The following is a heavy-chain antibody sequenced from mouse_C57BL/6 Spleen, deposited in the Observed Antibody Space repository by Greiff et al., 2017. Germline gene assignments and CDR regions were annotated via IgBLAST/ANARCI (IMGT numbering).Heavy chain of an antibody. D-gene: IGHD2-3*01. J-gene: IGHJ1*03. CDR3: ARQRLYGYYDWYFDV. CDR1: GFTFSSYT. Sequence: EVKLVESGGGLVKPGGSLKLSCAASGFTFSSYTMSWVRQTPEKRLEWVATISGGGGNTYYPDSVKGRFTISRDNAKNTLYLQMSSLRSEDTALYYCARQRLYGYYDWYFDVWGTGTTVTVSS. V-gene: IGHV5-9*01. CDR2: ISGGGGNT.